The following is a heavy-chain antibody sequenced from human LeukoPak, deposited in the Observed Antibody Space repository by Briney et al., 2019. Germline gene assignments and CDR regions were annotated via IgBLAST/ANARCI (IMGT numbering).Heavy chain of an antibody. V-gene: IGHV3-64D*09. CDR3: VKGGSDGGDY. CDR2: ISSNGAGT. CDR1: GFTFSSYA. Sequence: TGGSLRLSCAASGFTFSSYAMHWVRQAPGKGLEYVSAISSNGAGTYYVDSVKGRFTISRDNSKNTLYLQMSSLRLEDTALYYCVKGGSDGGDYWGQGTLVTVSS. J-gene: IGHJ4*02. D-gene: IGHD5-24*01.